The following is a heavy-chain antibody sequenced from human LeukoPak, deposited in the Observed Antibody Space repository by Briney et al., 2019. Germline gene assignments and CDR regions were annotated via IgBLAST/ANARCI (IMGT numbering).Heavy chain of an antibody. V-gene: IGHV3-74*01. CDR2: ISSEERTT. CDR1: GFTFSSYW. D-gene: IGHD3-22*01. CDR3: ARAYYDSSGKTLDY. J-gene: IGHJ4*02. Sequence: GGSLRLSCAASGFTFSSYWMHWVRQAPGKGLVWVSRISSEERTTNYADSVKGRFTISRDNTRNTVYLQMNSLRAEDTAMYYCARAYYDSSGKTLDYWGQGTLVTVSS.